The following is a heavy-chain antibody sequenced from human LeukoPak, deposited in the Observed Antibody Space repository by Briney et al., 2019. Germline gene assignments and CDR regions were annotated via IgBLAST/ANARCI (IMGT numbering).Heavy chain of an antibody. V-gene: IGHV4-31*03. CDR1: GGSISSGAYY. D-gene: IGHD2-15*01. CDR3: ASAAAYIAALDY. J-gene: IGHJ4*02. Sequence: SVALSLTCTVSGGSISSGAYYWSWIRQHPGKGLEWIGYIYYTGTTYYNPSLESRVTISVDTSKNQFSLNLRSVTAADTAVYYCASAAAYIAALDYWGQGTLVTVSS. CDR2: IYYTGTT.